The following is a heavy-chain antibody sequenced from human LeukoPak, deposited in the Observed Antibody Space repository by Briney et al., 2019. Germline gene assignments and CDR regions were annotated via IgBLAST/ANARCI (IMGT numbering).Heavy chain of an antibody. J-gene: IGHJ4*02. CDR3: ARKYSSWGYFDY. Sequence: ASVKVSCKASGYTFTGYYMHWVRQAPGQGLEWMGWINPNSGGTNYAQKFQGRVTMTRDTSISTAYMELSRLRSDDTAVYYCARKYSSWGYFDYWGQGNLVTVSS. CDR2: INPNSGGT. V-gene: IGHV1-2*02. CDR1: GYTFTGYY. D-gene: IGHD6-6*01.